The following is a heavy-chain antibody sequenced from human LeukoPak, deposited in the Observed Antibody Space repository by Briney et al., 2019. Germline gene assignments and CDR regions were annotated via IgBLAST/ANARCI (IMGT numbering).Heavy chain of an antibody. CDR1: GASIGSETW. CDR2: IYHGGAA. Sequence: SGTLSLTCAVSGASIGSETWWNWVRQPPGKHLEWIGEIYHGGAANYNPSLKNRVIMSLGKSKNQFFLELTSVSAADTAVYYCAKHGSGSYQAYWGQGTLVTVSS. CDR3: AKHGSGSYQAY. J-gene: IGHJ4*02. V-gene: IGHV4-4*02. D-gene: IGHD3-10*01.